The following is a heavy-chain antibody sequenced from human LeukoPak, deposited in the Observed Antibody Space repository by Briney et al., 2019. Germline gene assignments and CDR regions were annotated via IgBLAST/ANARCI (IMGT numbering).Heavy chain of an antibody. D-gene: IGHD3-10*01. Sequence: PSETLSLTCTVSGGSVSSGGYYWSWIRQPPGKGLEWIGEINHSGSTNYNPSLKSRVTISVDTSKDQFSLKLSSVTAADTAVYYCARVRLWFGGPRPFDYWGQGTLVTVSS. CDR3: ARVRLWFGGPRPFDY. CDR1: GGSVSSGGYY. J-gene: IGHJ4*02. V-gene: IGHV4-61*08. CDR2: INHSGST.